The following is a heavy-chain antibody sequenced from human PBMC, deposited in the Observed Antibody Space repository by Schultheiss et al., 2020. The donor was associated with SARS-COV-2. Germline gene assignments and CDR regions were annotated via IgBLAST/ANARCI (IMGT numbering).Heavy chain of an antibody. CDR1: GFTFSNSD. D-gene: IGHD3-10*01. Sequence: GESLKISCAASGFTFSNSDMNWVRQAPGKGLEWVSYISSSGSTIYYADSVKGRFTISRDNSKNTLYLQMNSLRAEDTAVYYCARCITMVRGVYYYGMDVWGQGTTVTVSS. CDR3: ARCITMVRGVYYYGMDV. V-gene: IGHV3-48*01. J-gene: IGHJ6*02. CDR2: ISSSGSTI.